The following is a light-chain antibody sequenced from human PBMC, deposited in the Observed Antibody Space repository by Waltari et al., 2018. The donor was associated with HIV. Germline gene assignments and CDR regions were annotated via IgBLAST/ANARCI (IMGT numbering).Light chain of an antibody. CDR1: ILADTF. CDR2: QDN. J-gene: IGLJ2*01. CDR3: QAWNSRTAWVI. Sequence: SYELTQAPSLSVSQGQTASITCSGDILADTFASWSQQKPGQSPLLVIYQDNRRSSGIPERFSGSHSVNAATLTISGTQAMDEADYFCQAWNSRTAWVIFGGGTKLTVV. V-gene: IGLV3-1*01.